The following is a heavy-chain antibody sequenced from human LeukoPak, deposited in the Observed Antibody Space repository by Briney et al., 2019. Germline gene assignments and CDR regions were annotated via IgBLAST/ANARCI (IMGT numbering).Heavy chain of an antibody. CDR1: GLTFPIYG. CDR2: IRDDGSSE. Sequence: GGSLRLSCAVTGLTFPIYGMHWVRQAPGKGLEWVTFIRDDGSSEHYADSVKGRFTVSRDHSKNTLYLQMNSLRAEDTAVYYCAKDLSRPATWSAFDIWGQGTIVTVSS. V-gene: IGHV3-30*02. J-gene: IGHJ3*02. D-gene: IGHD2-15*01. CDR3: AKDLSRPATWSAFDI.